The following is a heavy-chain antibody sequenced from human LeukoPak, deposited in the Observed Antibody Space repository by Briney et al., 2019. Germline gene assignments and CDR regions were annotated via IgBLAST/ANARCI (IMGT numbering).Heavy chain of an antibody. CDR2: ISGSGDST. CDR3: ARDISATF. Sequence: PGGSLRLSCAASGFTFSSYAMSWVRQAPGKGLEWVSAISGSGDSTYYGDSVKGRFTISRDNSKNTLYPQMNSLRAEDTAVYYCARDISATFWGQGTLVTVSS. CDR1: GFTFSSYA. V-gene: IGHV3-23*01. J-gene: IGHJ4*02.